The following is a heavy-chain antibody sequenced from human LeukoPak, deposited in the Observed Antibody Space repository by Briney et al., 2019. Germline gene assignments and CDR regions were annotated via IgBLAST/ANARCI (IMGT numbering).Heavy chain of an antibody. CDR3: VRGWTYYLPY. CDR1: GVSITDNW. J-gene: IGHJ4*02. Sequence: PSETLSLTCAVSGVSITDNWWSWVRQPPGKGLEWIGEILHTGPTNFNPSLKSRVTISMNKSKNQLSLRLNSVTAADTAIYYCVRGWTYYLPYWGQGILVTVSS. V-gene: IGHV4-4*02. CDR2: ILHTGPT. D-gene: IGHD3/OR15-3a*01.